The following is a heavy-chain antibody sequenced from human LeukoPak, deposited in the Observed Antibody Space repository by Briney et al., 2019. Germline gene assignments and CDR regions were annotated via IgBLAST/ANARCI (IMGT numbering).Heavy chain of an antibody. CDR3: ARGVLFAPLLLNIRDAFDI. CDR1: GGSISSYY. D-gene: IGHD3-22*01. Sequence: SETLSLTCTVSGGSISSYYWSWIRQPPGKGLEWIGYIYYSGSTNYNPSLKSRVTISVDTSKNQFSLKLSSVTAADTAVYYCARGVLFAPLLLNIRDAFDIWGQGTMVTVSS. J-gene: IGHJ3*02. V-gene: IGHV4-59*12. CDR2: IYYSGST.